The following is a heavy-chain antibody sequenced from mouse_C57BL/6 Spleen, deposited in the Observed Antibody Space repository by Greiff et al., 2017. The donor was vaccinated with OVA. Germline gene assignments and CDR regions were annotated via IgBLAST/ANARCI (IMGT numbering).Heavy chain of an antibody. CDR2: IYPNSGGT. V-gene: IGHV1-72*01. J-gene: IGHJ3*01. CDR1: GYTFTSYW. CDR3: VREGAYYSNPTWFAY. Sequence: QVQLQQPGAELVKPGASVKLSCKASGYTFTSYWMHWVKQRPGRGLEWIGRIYPNSGGTKYNEKFKSKATLTVDKPSSTAYMQLSSLTSEDSAVYYCVREGAYYSNPTWFAYWGQGTLVTVSA. D-gene: IGHD2-5*01.